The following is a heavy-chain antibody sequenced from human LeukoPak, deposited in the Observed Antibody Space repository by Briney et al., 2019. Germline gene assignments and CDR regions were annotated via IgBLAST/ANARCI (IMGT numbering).Heavy chain of an antibody. V-gene: IGHV4-59*01. D-gene: IGHD3-22*01. Sequence: SETLSLTCTVSGGSISSYYWSWIRQPPGKGLGWIGYIYYSGSTNYNPSLKSRVTISVDTSKNQFSLKLSSVTAADTAVYYCARGDSSGYYPDYWGQGTLVTVSS. CDR2: IYYSGST. J-gene: IGHJ4*02. CDR3: ARGDSSGYYPDY. CDR1: GGSISSYY.